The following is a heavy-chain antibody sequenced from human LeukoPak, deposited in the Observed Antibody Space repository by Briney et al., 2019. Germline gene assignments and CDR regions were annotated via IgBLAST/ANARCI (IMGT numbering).Heavy chain of an antibody. D-gene: IGHD6-13*01. J-gene: IGHJ4*02. CDR2: INSDGSST. Sequence: GGSLRLSCAASGFTFSSYWMHRVRQAPGKGLVWVSRINSDGSSTSYADSVKGRFTISRDNSKNTLYLQMNSLGTDDTAVYYCARDSDSWYFDYWGQGTLVTVSS. V-gene: IGHV3-74*01. CDR3: ARDSDSWYFDY. CDR1: GFTFSSYW.